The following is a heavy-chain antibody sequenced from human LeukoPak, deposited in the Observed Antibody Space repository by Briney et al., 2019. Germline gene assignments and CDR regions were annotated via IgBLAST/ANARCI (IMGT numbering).Heavy chain of an antibody. D-gene: IGHD1-14*01. CDR1: GGSVNSGSYY. V-gene: IGHV4-61*01. CDR2: IYYSGST. CDR3: AINLWPAY. J-gene: IGHJ4*02. Sequence: SETLSLTCTVSGGSVNSGSYYWNWIRQPPGKGLEWIGYIYYSGSTNYNPSLKSRVTISVDTSKNQFSLKLSSVTAADTAVYYCAINLWPAYWGQGTLVTVSS.